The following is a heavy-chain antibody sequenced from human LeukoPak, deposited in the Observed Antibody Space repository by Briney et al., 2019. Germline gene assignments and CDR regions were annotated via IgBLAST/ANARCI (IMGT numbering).Heavy chain of an antibody. D-gene: IGHD3-9*01. J-gene: IGHJ3*02. V-gene: IGHV3-74*01. CDR1: GFTFSTYW. CDR3: ARTIGSKNAFDI. CDR2: ISTDGTST. Sequence: GGSLRLSCAASGFTFSTYWMHWVRQAPGKGLVWVSRISTDGTSTNYADSVEGRFTISRDNGNNTLYLQMNSLRAEDTAVYYCARTIGSKNAFDIWGQGTMVTVSS.